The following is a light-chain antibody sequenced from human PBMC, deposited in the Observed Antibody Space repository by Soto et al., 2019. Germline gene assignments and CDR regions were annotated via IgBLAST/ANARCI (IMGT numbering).Light chain of an antibody. CDR3: QHYNSYSEA. J-gene: IGKJ1*01. Sequence: DIPMTQSPSTLSASIGDRVTITCRASESIRTWLAWYQHKPGKAPKFLIYDASSLESGVPSRFSGSGSGTEFTLTISNLQPDDFATYYCQHYNSYSEAFGQGTKVDI. V-gene: IGKV1-5*01. CDR1: ESIRTW. CDR2: DAS.